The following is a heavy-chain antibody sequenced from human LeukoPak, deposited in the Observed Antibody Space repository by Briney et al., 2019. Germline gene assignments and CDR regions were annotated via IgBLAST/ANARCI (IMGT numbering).Heavy chain of an antibody. V-gene: IGHV4-59*12. D-gene: IGHD3-10*01. J-gene: IGHJ4*02. Sequence: SETLSLTCTVSGGSISPYYWSWIRQPPGKGLAWIGHIDDSGSTDYNPSLKSRVTISVDTSKNQFSLKLTSVTAADTAVYFCARDLSGSLYFDYWGQGVLVTVSS. CDR3: ARDLSGSLYFDY. CDR2: IDDSGST. CDR1: GGSISPYY.